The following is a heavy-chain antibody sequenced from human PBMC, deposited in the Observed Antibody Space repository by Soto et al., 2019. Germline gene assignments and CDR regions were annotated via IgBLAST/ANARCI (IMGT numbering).Heavy chain of an antibody. D-gene: IGHD6-13*01. CDR2: VSASGLNT. CDR1: GFTFSTYA. CDR3: AKDQGSSWYEIDY. Sequence: PGGSLRLSCAASGFTFSTYAMAWVRQAPGKGLEWVSGVSASGLNTDYADPVKGRFYISRDNSKNTLYLQMNSLRAEDTAVYYCAKDQGSSWYEIDYWGQGTLVTVSS. V-gene: IGHV3-23*01. J-gene: IGHJ4*02.